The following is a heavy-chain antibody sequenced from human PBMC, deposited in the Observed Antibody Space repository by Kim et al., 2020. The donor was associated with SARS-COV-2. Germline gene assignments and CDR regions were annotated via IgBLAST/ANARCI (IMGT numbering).Heavy chain of an antibody. J-gene: IGHJ4*02. CDR3: ARHRFGGVIVDFDY. D-gene: IGHD3-16*02. CDR1: GGSISSYY. CDR2: IYYSGST. V-gene: IGHV4-59*08. Sequence: SETLSLTCTVSGGSISSYYWSWIRQPPRKGLEWIGYIYYSGSTNYNPSLKTRVTISVDTSKNQFSLKLSSVTAADTAVYYCARHRFGGVIVDFDYWGQGT.